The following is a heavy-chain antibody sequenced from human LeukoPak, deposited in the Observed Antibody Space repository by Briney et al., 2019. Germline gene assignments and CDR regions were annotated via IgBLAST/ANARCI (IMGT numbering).Heavy chain of an antibody. Sequence: ASVKVSCKAPGYTFTSYAMNWVRQAPGQGLEWMGWINTNTGNPTYAQGFTGRFVFSLDTSVSTAYLQISSLKAEDTAVYYCASPAIAVAAYLDAFDIWGQGTMVTVSS. V-gene: IGHV7-4-1*02. D-gene: IGHD6-19*01. CDR2: INTNTGNP. J-gene: IGHJ3*02. CDR3: ASPAIAVAAYLDAFDI. CDR1: GYTFTSYA.